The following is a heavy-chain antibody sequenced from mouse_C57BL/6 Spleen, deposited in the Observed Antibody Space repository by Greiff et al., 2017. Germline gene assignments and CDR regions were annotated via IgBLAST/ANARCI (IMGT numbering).Heavy chain of an antibody. CDR2: INPNNGGT. J-gene: IGHJ2*01. CDR1: GYTFTDYN. CDR3: ARWRYDSYYFDY. Sequence: EVKLMESGPELVKPGASVKIPCKASGYTFTDYNMDWVKQSHGKSLEWIGDINPNNGGTIYNQKFKGKATLTVDKSSSTAYMELRSLTSEDTAVYYCARWRYDSYYFDYWGQGTTLTVSS. V-gene: IGHV1-18*01. D-gene: IGHD2-4*01.